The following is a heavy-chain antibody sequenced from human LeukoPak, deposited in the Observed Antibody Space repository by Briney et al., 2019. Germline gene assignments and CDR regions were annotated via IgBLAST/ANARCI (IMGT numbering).Heavy chain of an antibody. CDR1: EFTFNRYW. Sequence: GGSLRLSCAASEFTFNRYWMSWVRQAPGKGLQWGANIKHDGSEAHYVDSVKGRFTISRDNAKSSLSLQMNSLNVDDTGVYFCTRDALFGSGRTHLDFWSQGTLVSVSS. V-gene: IGHV3-7*04. CDR2: IKHDGSEA. D-gene: IGHD3-10*01. J-gene: IGHJ4*02. CDR3: TRDALFGSGRTHLDF.